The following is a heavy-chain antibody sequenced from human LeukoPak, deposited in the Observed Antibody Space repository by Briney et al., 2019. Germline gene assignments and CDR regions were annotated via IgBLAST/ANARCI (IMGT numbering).Heavy chain of an antibody. Sequence: AETLSLTCAVSGYSISSGYYWGCIRQPPGEWLEWVGSIYHSGNTYYNPPLKSRVTISVDTSKNQLSLKLSSVTAADTAVYYCARNILPSPYYYDSSGSRYSFDYWGQGTLVTVSS. D-gene: IGHD3-22*01. CDR1: GYSISSGYY. CDR2: IYHSGNT. CDR3: ARNILPSPYYYDSSGSRYSFDY. V-gene: IGHV4-38-2*01. J-gene: IGHJ4*02.